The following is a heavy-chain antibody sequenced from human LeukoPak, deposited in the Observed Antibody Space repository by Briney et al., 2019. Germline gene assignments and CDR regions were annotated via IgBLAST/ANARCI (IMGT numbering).Heavy chain of an antibody. V-gene: IGHV3-48*03. CDR2: ISSTGNPR. CDR1: GFTFSSYE. D-gene: IGHD3-10*01. J-gene: IGHJ6*03. CDR3: ASAINMVRYMDV. Sequence: GGSLRLSCAASGFTFSSYEMNWVRQAPGKGLEWVSYISSTGNPRHYAESVEGRFTISRDNAKNSLYLQMNSLRTEDTAVYYCASAINMVRYMDVWGKGTTVTVSS.